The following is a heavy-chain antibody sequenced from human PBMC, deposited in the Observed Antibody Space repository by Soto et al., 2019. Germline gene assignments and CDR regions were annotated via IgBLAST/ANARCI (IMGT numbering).Heavy chain of an antibody. J-gene: IGHJ5*02. V-gene: IGHV4-4*02. CDR1: GGSISSSNW. Sequence: SETLSLTCAVSGGSISSSNWWSWVRQPPGKGLEWIGEIYHSGSTNYNPSLKSRVTISVDTSKNQFSLKLSSVTAADTAVYYCARVRYSGSYGVNWFDPWGQGTLVTVSS. D-gene: IGHD6-6*01. CDR3: ARVRYSGSYGVNWFDP. CDR2: IYHSGST.